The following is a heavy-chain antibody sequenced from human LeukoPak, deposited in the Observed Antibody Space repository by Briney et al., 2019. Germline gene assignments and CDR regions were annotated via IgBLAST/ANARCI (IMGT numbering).Heavy chain of an antibody. Sequence: ASVKVSCTASGYTFTSYGISWVRQAPGQGLEWMGWISAYNGNTNYAQKLQGRVTMTTDTSTSTAYMELRSLRSDDTAVYYCARVLSGWWQQTENRFDPWGQGTLVTVSS. D-gene: IGHD4-23*01. CDR2: ISAYNGNT. J-gene: IGHJ5*02. CDR1: GYTFTSYG. V-gene: IGHV1-18*04. CDR3: ARVLSGWWQQTENRFDP.